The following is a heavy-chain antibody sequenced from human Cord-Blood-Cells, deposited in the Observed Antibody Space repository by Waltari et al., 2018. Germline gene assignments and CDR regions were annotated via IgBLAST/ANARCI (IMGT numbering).Heavy chain of an antibody. D-gene: IGHD3-10*01. V-gene: IGHV1-2*05. CDR2: INPNSGGT. J-gene: IGHJ3*02. Sequence: QVQLVQSGAEVKKPGASVKVSCKASGYTFTGYYMPWVRQAPGQGLEWMGRINPNSGGTNYAQKFQGRVTMTRDTSISTAYMELSRLRSDDTVVYYCARSAFGGYDAFDIWGQGTMVTVSS. CDR1: GYTFTGYY. CDR3: ARSAFGGYDAFDI.